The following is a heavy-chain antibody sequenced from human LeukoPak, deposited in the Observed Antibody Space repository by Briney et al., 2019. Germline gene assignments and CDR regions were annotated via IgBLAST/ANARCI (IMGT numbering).Heavy chain of an antibody. D-gene: IGHD6-13*01. CDR3: VNNFLGSSWWGAFDI. V-gene: IGHV3-9*01. CDR2: ISWNSGNI. Sequence: PGGSLRLSCAASGFTFDDYAMHWVRQAPGKGLEWVSGISWNSGNIGYADSVKGRFTISRDNAKNSLYLQMNSLRAEDTALYYCVNNFLGSSWWGAFDIWGQGTMVTVSS. CDR1: GFTFDDYA. J-gene: IGHJ3*02.